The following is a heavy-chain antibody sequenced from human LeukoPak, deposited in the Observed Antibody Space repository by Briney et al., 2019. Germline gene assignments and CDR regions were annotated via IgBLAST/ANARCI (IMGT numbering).Heavy chain of an antibody. CDR3: ARDYYYDSSGPDAFDI. Sequence: ASVKVSCKASGYSFSGFFIYWVRQAPGQGLEWMGWISAYNGNTNYAQKLQGRVTMTTDTSTSTAYMELRSLRSDDTAVYYCARDYYYDSSGPDAFDIWGQGTMVTVSP. J-gene: IGHJ3*02. V-gene: IGHV1-18*04. CDR1: GYSFSGFF. CDR2: ISAYNGNT. D-gene: IGHD3-22*01.